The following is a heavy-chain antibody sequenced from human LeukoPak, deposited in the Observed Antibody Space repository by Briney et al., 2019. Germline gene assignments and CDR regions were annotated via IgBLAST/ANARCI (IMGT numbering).Heavy chain of an antibody. Sequence: SETLSLTCTVSSGSISSYYWSWIRQPAGKGLEWIGRIYTSGSTNYNPSLKSRVTISVDTSKNQFSLKLSSVTAADTAVYYCARGPYPFGVPRGYFDYWGQGTLVTVSS. CDR1: SGSISSYY. D-gene: IGHD3-10*01. CDR2: IYTSGST. J-gene: IGHJ4*02. V-gene: IGHV4-4*07. CDR3: ARGPYPFGVPRGYFDY.